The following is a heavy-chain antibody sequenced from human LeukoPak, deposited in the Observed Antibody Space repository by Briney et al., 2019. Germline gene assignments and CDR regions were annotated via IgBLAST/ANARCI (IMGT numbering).Heavy chain of an antibody. V-gene: IGHV3-23*01. CDR1: GFAFSSYA. J-gene: IGHJ4*02. D-gene: IGHD2-8*01. Sequence: PGGPLRLSCAASGFAFSSYAMSWVRQTPGKGLEWVSAISGGGGSTYYADSVKGRFTISRDNSKNTLYLQMNSLRAEDTAVYYCAKDKRGGPYGVDHWGQGTLVTVSS. CDR3: AKDKRGGPYGVDH. CDR2: ISGGGGST.